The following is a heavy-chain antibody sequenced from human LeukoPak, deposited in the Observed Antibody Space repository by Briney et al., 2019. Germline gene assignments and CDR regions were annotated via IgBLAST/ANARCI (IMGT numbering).Heavy chain of an antibody. V-gene: IGHV1-2*06. CDR2: INPNTGGT. D-gene: IGHD5-24*01. CDR1: GYSFTGYY. CDR3: ARVGDGLNDAFDI. Sequence: ASVKVSCEASGYSFTGYYMNWVRQAPGQGLEWMGRINPNTGGTNYAQNFQGRVTMTRDKSITTGYMELSRLRSDDTAVYYCARVGDGLNDAFDIWGQGTMVTVSS. J-gene: IGHJ3*02.